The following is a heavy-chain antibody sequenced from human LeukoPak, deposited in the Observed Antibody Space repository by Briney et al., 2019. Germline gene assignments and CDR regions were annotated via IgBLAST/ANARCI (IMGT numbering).Heavy chain of an antibody. CDR3: AGNSGSYYGSGNYFTVY. V-gene: IGHV4-4*02. CDR2: IGQSGNT. CDR1: GFTVSSNY. Sequence: GSLRLSCAASGFTVSSNYMSWVRQAPGKGLEWIGDIGQSGNTNYNPSLKSRLTISVHKSNNQVFLKLNSATAADTAMYYCAGNSGSYYGSGNYFTVYWGQGTLVIVSS. J-gene: IGHJ4*02. D-gene: IGHD3-10*01.